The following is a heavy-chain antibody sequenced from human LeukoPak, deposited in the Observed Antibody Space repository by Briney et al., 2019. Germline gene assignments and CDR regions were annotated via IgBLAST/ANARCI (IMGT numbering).Heavy chain of an antibody. Sequence: GGSLRLSCAASGFTFDDYAMHWVRQAPGKGLEWISGISWNSGSIGYADSVKGRFTISRDNAKNSLYLQMNSLRAEDMALYYCAKGVYVANDAFDIWGQGTMVTVSS. CDR3: AKGVYVANDAFDI. D-gene: IGHD5-12*01. CDR2: ISWNSGSI. CDR1: GFTFDDYA. J-gene: IGHJ3*02. V-gene: IGHV3-9*03.